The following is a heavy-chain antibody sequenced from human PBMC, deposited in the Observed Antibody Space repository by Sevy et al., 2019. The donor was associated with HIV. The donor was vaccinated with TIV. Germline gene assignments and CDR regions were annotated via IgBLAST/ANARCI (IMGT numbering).Heavy chain of an antibody. V-gene: IGHV3-66*01. J-gene: IGHJ4*02. D-gene: IGHD5-18*01. CDR3: ARGKSGYGYALNY. Sequence: GGSLRLSCAASGFTVNSNYMTWVRQAPGKGLEGVSVIHSDDTTYHADSVKDRFTISRDNFKNTLYLHMSSLRAEDTAVYYCARGKSGYGYALNYWGSGTLVTVSS. CDR2: IHSDDTT. CDR1: GFTVNSNY.